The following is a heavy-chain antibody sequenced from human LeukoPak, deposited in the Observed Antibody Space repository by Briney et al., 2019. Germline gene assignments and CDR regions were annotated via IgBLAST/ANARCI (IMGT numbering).Heavy chain of an antibody. CDR2: IYYSGST. V-gene: IGHV4-31*03. D-gene: IGHD3-9*01. J-gene: IGHJ4*02. CDR3: ARCNILTGSIDY. CDR1: GGSISSGGYY. Sequence: SETPSLTCTVSGGSISSGGYYWSWIRQHPGKGLEWIGYIYYSGSTYYNPSLKSRVTISVDTSKNQFSLKLSSVTAADTAVYYCARCNILTGSIDYWGQGTLVTVSS.